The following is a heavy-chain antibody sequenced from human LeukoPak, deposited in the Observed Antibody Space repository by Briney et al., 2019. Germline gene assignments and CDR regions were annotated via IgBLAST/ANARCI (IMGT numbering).Heavy chain of an antibody. J-gene: IGHJ6*02. D-gene: IGHD3-10*01. CDR2: MNPNSGNT. CDR3: ARVGEISDLDYGMDV. V-gene: IGHV1-8*01. Sequence: ASVKVSCKAPGYTFTSYDINWVRQATGQGLEWMGWMNPNSGNTGYAQKFQGRVTMTRNTSISTAYMELSSLRSEDTAVYYCARVGEISDLDYGMDVWGQGTTVTVSS. CDR1: GYTFTSYD.